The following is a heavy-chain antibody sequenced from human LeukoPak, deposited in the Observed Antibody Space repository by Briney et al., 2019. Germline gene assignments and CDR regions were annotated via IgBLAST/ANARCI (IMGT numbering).Heavy chain of an antibody. V-gene: IGHV4-34*01. D-gene: IGHD6-13*01. Sequence: PSETLSLTCAVYGGSFSGYYWSWIRQPPGKGLEWIGEINHSGSTNYNPSLKSRVTISVDTSKNQFSLKLSSVTAADTAVYYCAGGSYSSRGRFDPWGQGTLVTVSS. J-gene: IGHJ5*02. CDR3: AGGSYSSRGRFDP. CDR2: INHSGST. CDR1: GGSFSGYY.